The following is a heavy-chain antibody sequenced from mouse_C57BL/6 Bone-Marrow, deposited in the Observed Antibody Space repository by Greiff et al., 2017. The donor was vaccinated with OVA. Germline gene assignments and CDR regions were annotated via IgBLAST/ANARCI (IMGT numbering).Heavy chain of an antibody. D-gene: IGHD1-1*01. Sequence: QVQLQQSGAELARPGASVKLSCKASGYTFTSYGISWVKQRTGQGLEWIGEIYPRSGNTYYNEKFKGKATFTADTSSNTAYMQLSSLTTEDSAIYYCARYYVFDYWGQGTTLTVSS. CDR3: ARYYVFDY. CDR2: IYPRSGNT. CDR1: GYTFTSYG. V-gene: IGHV1-81*01. J-gene: IGHJ2*01.